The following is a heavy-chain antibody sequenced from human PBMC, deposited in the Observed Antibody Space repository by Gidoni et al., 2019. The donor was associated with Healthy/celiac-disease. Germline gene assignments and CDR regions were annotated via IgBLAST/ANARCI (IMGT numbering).Heavy chain of an antibody. Sequence: QVQLVESGGGVVQPGRSLRLSCAASGFTFRSYAMHWVRQAPGKGLEWVAVISYDGSNKYYADSVKGRFTISRDNSKNTLYLQMNSLRAEDTAVYYCARDWFIMGGSSGWYDDAFDIWGQGTMVTVSS. D-gene: IGHD6-19*01. CDR3: ARDWFIMGGSSGWYDDAFDI. V-gene: IGHV3-30-3*01. CDR1: GFTFRSYA. J-gene: IGHJ3*02. CDR2: ISYDGSNK.